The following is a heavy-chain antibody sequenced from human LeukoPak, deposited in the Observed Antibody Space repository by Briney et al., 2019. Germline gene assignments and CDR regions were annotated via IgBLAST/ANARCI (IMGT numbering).Heavy chain of an antibody. Sequence: GGSLRLSCAASGFTFSSYAMHWVRQAPGKGLEWVAVISYDGSNKYYADSVKGRFTISRDNSKNTLYPQMNSLRAEDTAVYYCARDLWDTAPFGYWGQGTLVTVSS. D-gene: IGHD5-18*01. V-gene: IGHV3-30-3*01. CDR3: ARDLWDTAPFGY. CDR1: GFTFSSYA. CDR2: ISYDGSNK. J-gene: IGHJ4*02.